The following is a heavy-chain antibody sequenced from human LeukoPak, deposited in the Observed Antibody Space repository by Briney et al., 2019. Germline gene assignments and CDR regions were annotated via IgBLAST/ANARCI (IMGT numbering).Heavy chain of an antibody. CDR1: GGSISSSSYY. J-gene: IGHJ4*02. CDR3: ARTGPSILEWLYYLDY. D-gene: IGHD3-3*01. V-gene: IGHV4-39*01. CDR2: IYYSGST. Sequence: SETLSLTCTVSGGSISSSSYYWGWIRQPPGKGLEWIGSIYYSGSTYYNPSLKSRVTISVDTSKNQFSLKLSSVTAADTAVYYCARTGPSILEWLYYLDYWGQGTLVTVSS.